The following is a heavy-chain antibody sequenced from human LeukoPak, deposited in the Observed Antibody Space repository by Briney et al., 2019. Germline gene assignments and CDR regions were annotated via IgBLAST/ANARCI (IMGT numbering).Heavy chain of an antibody. V-gene: IGHV1-2*04. D-gene: IGHD2-2*02. J-gene: IGHJ6*03. CDR1: GYTFTSYY. CDR2: INPNGGGT. Sequence: ASVKVSCKASGYTFTSYYMQWVRQAPGQGLEWMGWINPNGGGTTYAQKFQGWVTMTTDTSISTAYMELSRLRSDDTAVYYCAYYCGGTICYKKNYMAVWGKGTTVTVSS. CDR3: AYYCGGTICYKKNYMAV.